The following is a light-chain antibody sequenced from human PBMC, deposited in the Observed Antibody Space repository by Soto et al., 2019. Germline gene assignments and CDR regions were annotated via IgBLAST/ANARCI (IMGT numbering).Light chain of an antibody. CDR2: DAS. J-gene: IGKJ5*01. CDR1: QGISSW. Sequence: DIQMTQSPSTLSASVGDRVTITCRASQGISSWLAWYQQKPGKAPKLLIYDASSLESGVPSRFSGSGSGTEFTLTISSLQPDDFATYYCQQYNSYSPSITFGQGTRLEIK. V-gene: IGKV1-5*01. CDR3: QQYNSYSPSIT.